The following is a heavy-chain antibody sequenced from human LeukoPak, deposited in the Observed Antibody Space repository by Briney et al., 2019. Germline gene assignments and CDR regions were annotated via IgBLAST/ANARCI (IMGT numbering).Heavy chain of an antibody. D-gene: IGHD1-14*01. CDR1: GGTFSSYA. V-gene: IGHV1-69*04. CDR2: IIPILGIA. CDR3: ARGIEHVYDY. J-gene: IGHJ4*02. Sequence: GASVTVSCKASGGTFSSYAISWVRQAPGQGLEWMGRIIPILGIANYAQKFQGRVTITADKSTSTAYMELSSLRSEDTAVYYCARGIEHVYDYGGQGTLVTVSS.